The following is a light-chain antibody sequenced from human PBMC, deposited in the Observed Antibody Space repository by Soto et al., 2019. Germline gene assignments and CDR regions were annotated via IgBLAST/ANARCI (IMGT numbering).Light chain of an antibody. CDR3: QEYNNWPPIT. V-gene: IGKV3-15*01. CDR1: QSVSSN. CDR2: GAS. Sequence: EIVMTQSPATLSVSPGERATLSCRASQSVSSNLAWYQQKPGQAPRLLIYGASTRATGIPARFSGSGSGTECTLTSSGLQAEDCAVYYCQEYNNWPPITFGKGTRLEI. J-gene: IGKJ5*01.